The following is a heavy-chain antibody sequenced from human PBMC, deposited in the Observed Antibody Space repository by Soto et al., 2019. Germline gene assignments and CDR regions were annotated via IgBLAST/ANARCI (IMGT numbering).Heavy chain of an antibody. D-gene: IGHD3-9*01. V-gene: IGHV3-66*01. CDR2: IYSGGST. CDR3: AREHPWDHDTYGMDV. Sequence: EVQLVESGGGLVQPGGSLRLSCAASGFTVSSNYMSWVRQAPGKGLEWVSVIYSGGSTYYADSVKGRFTISRDNSKNTLYLQMNSLRAEDTAVYYCAREHPWDHDTYGMDVWGQGTTVTVSS. CDR1: GFTVSSNY. J-gene: IGHJ6*02.